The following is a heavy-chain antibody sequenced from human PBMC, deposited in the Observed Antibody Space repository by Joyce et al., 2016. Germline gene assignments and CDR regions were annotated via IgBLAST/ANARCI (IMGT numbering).Heavy chain of an antibody. Sequence: QVQLVQSGAEVKKPGASVKISCKASGYTFTIHYLHWVRQAPGQGLECLGVINPNGGNTTSSQRYQGRVTLTRDTSRSTGYIELSSMRSEETAVYYCARNPYYDSSTYIYWGQGTLVTVSS. CDR2: INPNGGNT. J-gene: IGHJ4*02. D-gene: IGHD3-16*01. CDR3: ARNPYYDSSTYIY. CDR1: GYTFTIHY. V-gene: IGHV1-46*01.